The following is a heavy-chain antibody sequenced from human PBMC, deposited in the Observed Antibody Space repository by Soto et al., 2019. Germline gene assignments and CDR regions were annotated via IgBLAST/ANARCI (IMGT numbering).Heavy chain of an antibody. CDR3: ARLARLQTRWPVYGMDV. D-gene: IGHD5-18*01. CDR1: GYSFTSYW. Sequence: PGESLKISCKGSGYSFTSYWISWVRQMPGKGLEWMGRIDPSDSYTNYSPSFQGHVTISADKSISTAYLQWSSLKASDTAMYYCARLARLQTRWPVYGMDVWGQGTTVTVSS. CDR2: IDPSDSYT. V-gene: IGHV5-10-1*01. J-gene: IGHJ6*02.